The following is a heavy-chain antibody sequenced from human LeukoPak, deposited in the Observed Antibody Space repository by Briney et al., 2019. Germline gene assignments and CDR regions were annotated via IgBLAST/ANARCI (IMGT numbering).Heavy chain of an antibody. V-gene: IGHV3-33*01. J-gene: IGHJ4*02. CDR3: ARAHSSSSTFDL. CDR2: IWYDGSKK. CDR1: GFTFSDYG. Sequence: GRPLRLSCAASGFTFSDYGIHWVRQAPGQGLEWVALIWYDGSKKYYADSVKGRFTISRDNTKNTLYLQLNSPRADDTAVYYCARAHSSSSTFDLWGQGTLVTVSS. D-gene: IGHD6-6*01.